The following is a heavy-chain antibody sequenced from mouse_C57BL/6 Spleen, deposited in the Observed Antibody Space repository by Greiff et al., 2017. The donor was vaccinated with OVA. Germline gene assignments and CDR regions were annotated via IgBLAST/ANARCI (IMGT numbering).Heavy chain of an antibody. CDR3: ARSEGSTMVTTRLFDY. D-gene: IGHD2-2*01. CDR1: GYTFTSYW. CDR2: IHPNSGST. J-gene: IGHJ2*01. Sequence: QVQLQQSGAELVKPGASVKLSCKASGYTFTSYWMHWVKQRPGQGLEWIGMIHPNSGSTNYNEKFKSKATLTVDKSSSTAYMQLSSLTSEDSAVYYCARSEGSTMVTTRLFDYWGQGTTLTVSS. V-gene: IGHV1-64*01.